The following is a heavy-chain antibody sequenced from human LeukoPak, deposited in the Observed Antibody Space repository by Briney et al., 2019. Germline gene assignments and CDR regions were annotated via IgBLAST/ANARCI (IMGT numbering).Heavy chain of an antibody. J-gene: IGHJ4*02. CDR2: IWSDGSNK. CDR1: GFTFSTYG. Sequence: ERSLRLSCAASGFTFSTYGIHWVRQAPGKGLEWVAVIWSDGSNKYYADSVKGRFTISRDNSKNTLYLQMNSLTAEDTAVYYCARRGSGTYSVDQWGQGTLVTVSS. CDR3: ARRGSGTYSVDQ. V-gene: IGHV3-33*01. D-gene: IGHD3-10*01.